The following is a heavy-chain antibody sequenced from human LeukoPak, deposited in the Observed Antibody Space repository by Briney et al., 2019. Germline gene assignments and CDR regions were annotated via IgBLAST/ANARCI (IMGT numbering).Heavy chain of an antibody. D-gene: IGHD3-10*01. V-gene: IGHV3-23*01. CDR3: AKYSRAGVRGVIAH. J-gene: IGHJ4*02. CDR1: GFTFSSYA. Sequence: PGGSLRLSCAASGFTFSSYAMSWVRQAPGKGLEWVSAISGSGGSTYYADSAKGRFTISRDNSKNTLYLQMNSLRAEDTAVYYCAKYSRAGVRGVIAHWGQGTLVTVSS. CDR2: ISGSGGST.